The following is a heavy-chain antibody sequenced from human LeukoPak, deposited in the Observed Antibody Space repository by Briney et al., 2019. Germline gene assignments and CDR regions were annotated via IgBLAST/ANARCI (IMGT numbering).Heavy chain of an antibody. V-gene: IGHV3-23*01. Sequence: GGSQRLSCAASGFTFSSSAMSWVRQAPGKGLEWVSAISNNGGYTYYADSVQGRFTISRDNSKSTLCLQMNSLRAEDTAVYYCAKQLGYCSDGSCYFPYWGQGTLVTVSS. CDR2: ISNNGGYT. D-gene: IGHD2-15*01. J-gene: IGHJ4*02. CDR1: GFTFSSSA. CDR3: AKQLGYCSDGSCYFPY.